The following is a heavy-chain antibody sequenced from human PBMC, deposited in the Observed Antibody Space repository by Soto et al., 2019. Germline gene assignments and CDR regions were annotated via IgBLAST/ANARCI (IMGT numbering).Heavy chain of an antibody. CDR3: ARVGWGYSSSWYADRGDY. CDR2: IIPIFGTA. Sequence: SVKVSCKASGGTFSSYAISWVRQAPGQGLEWMGGIIPIFGTANYAQKFQGRVTITADESTSTAYMELSSLRSEDTAVYYCARVGWGYSSSWYADRGDYWGQGTLVTVSS. CDR1: GGTFSSYA. J-gene: IGHJ4*02. D-gene: IGHD6-13*01. V-gene: IGHV1-69*13.